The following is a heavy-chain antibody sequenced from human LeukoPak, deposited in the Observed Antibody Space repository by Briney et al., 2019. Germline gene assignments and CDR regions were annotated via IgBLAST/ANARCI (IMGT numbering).Heavy chain of an antibody. D-gene: IGHD6-13*01. CDR3: APASAAAIPYDY. Sequence: GASVKISCKASGYIFTTYAMQWVRQAPGQGLEWMGWINAGNGNTRYSQKFQGRVTITTDTSASTAYMELSRLRSDDTAVYYCAPASAAAIPYDYWGQGTLVTVSS. CDR2: INAGNGNT. J-gene: IGHJ4*02. CDR1: GYIFTTYA. V-gene: IGHV1-3*01.